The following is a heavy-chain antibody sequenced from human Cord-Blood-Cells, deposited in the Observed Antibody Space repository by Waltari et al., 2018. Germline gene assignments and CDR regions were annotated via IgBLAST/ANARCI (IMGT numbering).Heavy chain of an antibody. D-gene: IGHD6-13*01. Sequence: QVQLQESGPGLVKPSETLSLTCTVSGGSVSSGSYYWIWSRQPPGKGLEWIGYIYYSGSTNYNPSLKSRVTISVDTSKNQFSLKLSSVTAADTAVYYCARDLIAAAGLVSDGMDVWGQGTTVTVSS. CDR3: ARDLIAAAGLVSDGMDV. CDR1: GGSVSSGSYY. J-gene: IGHJ6*02. V-gene: IGHV4-61*01. CDR2: IYYSGST.